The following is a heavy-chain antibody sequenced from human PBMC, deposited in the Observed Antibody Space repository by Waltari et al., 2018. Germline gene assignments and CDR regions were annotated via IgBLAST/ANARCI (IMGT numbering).Heavy chain of an antibody. V-gene: IGHV3-23*04. CDR2: ISGSGGGT. Sequence: EVQLVESGGGLVQPGGSLRLSCAASGFTFSSYAMSWVRQAPGKGLEWVSAISGSGGGTYYADSVKGRFTISRDNSKNTLYLQMNRLRAEDTAVYYCATGAEVVVAAWDYWGQGTLVTVSS. CDR3: ATGAEVVVAAWDY. CDR1: GFTFSSYA. D-gene: IGHD2-15*01. J-gene: IGHJ4*02.